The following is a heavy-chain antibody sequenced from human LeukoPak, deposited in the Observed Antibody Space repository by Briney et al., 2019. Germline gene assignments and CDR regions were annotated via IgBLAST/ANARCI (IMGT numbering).Heavy chain of an antibody. J-gene: IGHJ4*02. CDR3: ARTPDYDILTGYYRYYFDY. CDR1: GYTFTSYG. Sequence: GASVKVSCKASGYTFTSYGISWVRQAPGQGLEWMGWISAYNGNTNYAQKLQGRVTITADKSTSTAYMELSSLRSEDTAVYYCARTPDYDILTGYYRYYFDYWGQGTLVTVSS. D-gene: IGHD3-9*01. CDR2: ISAYNGNT. V-gene: IGHV1-18*01.